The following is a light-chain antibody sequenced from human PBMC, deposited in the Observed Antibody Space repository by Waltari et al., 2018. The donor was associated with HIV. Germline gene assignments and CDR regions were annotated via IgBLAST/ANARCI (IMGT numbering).Light chain of an antibody. CDR2: DAS. CDR1: QDISNY. V-gene: IGKV1-33*01. CDR3: QQYDNLPYT. J-gene: IGKJ2*01. Sequence: DIQMTQYPCSLSTSVGVRVTITCQASQDISNYLNWYQQKAGKAPKLLIYDASNLETGVPSRFSGSGSGTDFTFTISSLQPEDIATYYCQQYDNLPYTFGQGTKLEIK.